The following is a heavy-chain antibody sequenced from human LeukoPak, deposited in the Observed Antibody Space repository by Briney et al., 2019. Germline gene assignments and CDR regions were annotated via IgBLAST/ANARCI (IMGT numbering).Heavy chain of an antibody. D-gene: IGHD2-2*01. CDR1: GGSFSGYY. J-gene: IGHJ6*03. CDR3: ARGPRVRYCSSTSCYGSVDYYYMDV. V-gene: IGHV4-34*01. Sequence: PSETLSLTCAVYGGSFSGYYWSWIRQPPGKGLEWIGEINHSGSTYYNPSLKSRVTISVDTSKNQFSLKLSSVTAADTAEYYCARGPRVRYCSSTSCYGSVDYYYMDVWGKGTTVTVSS. CDR2: INHSGST.